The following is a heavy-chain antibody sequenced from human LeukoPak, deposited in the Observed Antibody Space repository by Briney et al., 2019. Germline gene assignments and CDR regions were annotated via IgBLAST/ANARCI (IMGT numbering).Heavy chain of an antibody. CDR3: TRGNYALDAFDI. V-gene: IGHV4-59*08. CDR2: IYHSGST. Sequence: SSETLSLTCTVSSGSITGFYWNWIRQPPGMEREWIGYIYHSGSTNYNPSLKSRVTISVDTSKNQFSLRLSSVTAADTAVYYCTRGNYALDAFDIWGQGRMVTVSS. J-gene: IGHJ3*02. CDR1: SGSITGFY. D-gene: IGHD1-7*01.